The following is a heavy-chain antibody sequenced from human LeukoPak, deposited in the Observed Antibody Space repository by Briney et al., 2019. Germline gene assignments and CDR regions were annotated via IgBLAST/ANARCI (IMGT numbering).Heavy chain of an antibody. J-gene: IGHJ4*02. CDR1: VYTFTVYY. V-gene: IGHV1-2*02. Sequence: GAAVPVSRKPSVYTFTVYYMHWVRQAPGQGLGWVGWINPKSGGTNYAQKFQGRVTMNRDTSISTVYMELSRLGSDDTGVYFCASRSGYDIDYWGQGTLVTVSS. CDR3: ASRSGYDIDY. D-gene: IGHD5-12*01. CDR2: INPKSGGT.